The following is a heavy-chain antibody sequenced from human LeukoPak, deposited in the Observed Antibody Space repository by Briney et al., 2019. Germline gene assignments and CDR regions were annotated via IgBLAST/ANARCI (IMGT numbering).Heavy chain of an antibody. Sequence: ASVTVSCKASGGTFSSYAISWVRQAPGQGLEWMGGIIPIFGTANYAQKFQGRVTITADESTSTAYMELSSLRSEDTAVYFCARDGGSFSYNMDVWGQGTTVTVPS. CDR2: IIPIFGTA. CDR3: ARDGGSFSYNMDV. J-gene: IGHJ6*02. CDR1: GGTFSSYA. V-gene: IGHV1-69*13. D-gene: IGHD1-26*01.